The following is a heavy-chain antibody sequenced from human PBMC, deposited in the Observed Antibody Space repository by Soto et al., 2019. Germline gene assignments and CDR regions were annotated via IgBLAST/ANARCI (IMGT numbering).Heavy chain of an antibody. J-gene: IGHJ4*02. CDR3: ARTCRSGGSCYHEY. Sequence: QVKLVQSGAEVKKPGASVKVSCKASGYTFSSFGINWVRQAPGQGLEWVGWVSVYNDDTKYAQNFQGRVSLTTDTSTSTTYMEVGSLRSDDTAVYYCARTCRSGGSCYHEYWGEGTLVTVSS. V-gene: IGHV1-18*01. CDR2: VSVYNDDT. D-gene: IGHD2-15*01. CDR1: GYTFSSFG.